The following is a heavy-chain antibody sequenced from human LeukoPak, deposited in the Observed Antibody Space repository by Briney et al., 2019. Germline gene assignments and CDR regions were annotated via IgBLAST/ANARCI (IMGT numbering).Heavy chain of an antibody. CDR2: IYYIGST. CDR3: ARVRPYDSSLIDP. Sequence: PSGTLSLTCTVSGGSISSSIYYWGWIRHPPGKGLEWIGSIYYIGSTYYNPSLKSRVTISVDTSKNQFSLKLSSVTAADTAVYYCARVRPYDSSLIDPWGQGTLVTVSS. J-gene: IGHJ5*02. CDR1: GGSISSSIYY. D-gene: IGHD3-22*01. V-gene: IGHV4-39*01.